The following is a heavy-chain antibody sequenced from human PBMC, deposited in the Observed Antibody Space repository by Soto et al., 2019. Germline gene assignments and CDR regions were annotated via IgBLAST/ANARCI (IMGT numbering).Heavy chain of an antibody. Sequence: GWSLRLSCAASGFTFSSYAMHWVRQAPGKGLEWVALMWYDRSHTYYAESVKGRFNISRDESKNMLFLHMSGLRAEDTAVYYCSSDRSWRNGYYSRLDVWGQGTTVTVS. D-gene: IGHD2-21*01. CDR1: GFTFSSYA. CDR2: MWYDRSHT. CDR3: SSDRSWRNGYYSRLDV. J-gene: IGHJ6*02. V-gene: IGHV3-33*01.